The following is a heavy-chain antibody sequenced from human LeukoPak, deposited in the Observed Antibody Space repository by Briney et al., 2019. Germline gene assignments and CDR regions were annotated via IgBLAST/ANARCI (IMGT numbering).Heavy chain of an antibody. Sequence: GGSLRLSCAASGFTFSNAWMTWVRQAPGKGLEWVGRIKSKTDAGTTDYAAPVRGRFTISRDDSKNTLYMQMNSLRAEDTAVYYCASRGYSYGETFDYWGQGTLVTVSS. J-gene: IGHJ4*02. CDR2: IKSKTDAGTT. D-gene: IGHD5-18*01. CDR3: ASRGYSYGETFDY. V-gene: IGHV3-15*01. CDR1: GFTFSNAW.